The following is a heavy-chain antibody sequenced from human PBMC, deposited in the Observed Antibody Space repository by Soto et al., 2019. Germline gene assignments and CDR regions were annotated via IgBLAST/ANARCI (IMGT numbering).Heavy chain of an antibody. CDR3: ASYHFDY. V-gene: IGHV6-1*01. CDR2: TYYRSKWYN. Sequence: PSQTLSLTCVISGDSVSSNSAAWNWIRRSPSRGLEWLGRTYYRSKWYNDYAVSVESRITINPDTSKNQFSLQLSSVTPEDTAVYYCASYHFDYWGQGTLVTVSS. CDR1: GDSVSSNSAA. J-gene: IGHJ4*02.